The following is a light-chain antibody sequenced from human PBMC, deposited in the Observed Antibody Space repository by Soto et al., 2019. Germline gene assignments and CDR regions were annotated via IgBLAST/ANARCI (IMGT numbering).Light chain of an antibody. J-gene: IGKJ3*01. CDR2: DAS. CDR3: DQFNKYPT. CDR1: QGISSA. V-gene: IGKV1D-13*01. Sequence: AIQLTQSPSSLCASVGDRVTITCRASQGISSALAWYQQKPGKAPKLLIYDASSLESGVPSRFRGSGSGTDFALTISSLQTDDFATYYCDQFNKYPTFGPGTKVDSK.